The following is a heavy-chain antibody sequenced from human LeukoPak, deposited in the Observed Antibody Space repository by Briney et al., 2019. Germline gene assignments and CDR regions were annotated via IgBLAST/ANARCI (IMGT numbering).Heavy chain of an antibody. CDR3: VYSTNWYSSLDY. CDR2: IYSGGNT. J-gene: IGHJ4*02. Sequence: PGGSLRLSCAASGVTVSTNYMSWVRQAPGKGPEWVSVIYSGGNTYYADSVKGRFTISRHNSENTLFLQMNSLRTEDTAVYYCVYSTNWYSSLDYWGQGTLVTVSS. V-gene: IGHV3-53*04. CDR1: GVTVSTNY. D-gene: IGHD6-13*01.